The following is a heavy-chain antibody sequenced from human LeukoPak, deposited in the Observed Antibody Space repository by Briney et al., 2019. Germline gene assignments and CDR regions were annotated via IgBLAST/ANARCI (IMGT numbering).Heavy chain of an antibody. D-gene: IGHD6-19*01. Sequence: GGSLRLSCAASGFIFSNYAMNWVRQAPGKGLEWVALIWYDGQTKFYGYSVKGRFTISRDNSGRTLFLHMSGLRVEDTAVYYCAREWGRIAVDGGPGYWGQGALVTVSA. V-gene: IGHV3-33*01. CDR1: GFIFSNYA. J-gene: IGHJ4*02. CDR2: IWYDGQTK. CDR3: AREWGRIAVDGGPGY.